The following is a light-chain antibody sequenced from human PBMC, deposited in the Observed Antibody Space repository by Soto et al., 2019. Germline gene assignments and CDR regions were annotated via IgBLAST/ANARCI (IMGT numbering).Light chain of an antibody. Sequence: EIVLTQSPATLSLSPGERATLSCRASQSVGSYLAWYQQKPGQAPRLLIYDASKRVTGIPARFSGSGSGTDFTLTISSLETEDFAVYYCQQRSNPLTFGGGTKVEIK. J-gene: IGKJ4*01. CDR2: DAS. CDR1: QSVGSY. V-gene: IGKV3-11*01. CDR3: QQRSNPLT.